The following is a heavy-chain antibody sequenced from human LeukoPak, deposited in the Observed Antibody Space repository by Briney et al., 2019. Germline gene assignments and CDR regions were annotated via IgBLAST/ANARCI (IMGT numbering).Heavy chain of an antibody. V-gene: IGHV4-61*05. J-gene: IGHJ4*02. D-gene: IGHD5-24*01. CDR3: ARTEMASSPRGYFDF. Sequence: SETLSLTCTVSGGSISSSIYYWGWIRQPPGKGLEWIGFIYYSGHSDYNPSLRSRVTLSTDTSKRQFSLTLSSVTAADTAVYYCARTEMASSPRGYFDFWGQGTLVTVST. CDR2: IYYSGHS. CDR1: GGSISSSIYY.